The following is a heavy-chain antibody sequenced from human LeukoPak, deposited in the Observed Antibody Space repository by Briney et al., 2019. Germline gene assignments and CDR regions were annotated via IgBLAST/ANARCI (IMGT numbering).Heavy chain of an antibody. V-gene: IGHV3-15*07. Sequence: GGSLRLSCAVSDFTFSNAWMNWVRQAPGKGLEWVGRIKSKTDGGTIDYAAPVKGRFTISRDDSKNTLYLQMNSLKTEDTAVYYCAKTLLWFGELDYWGQGTLVTVSS. CDR2: IKSKTDGGTI. CDR3: AKTLLWFGELDY. CDR1: DFTFSNAW. D-gene: IGHD3-10*01. J-gene: IGHJ4*02.